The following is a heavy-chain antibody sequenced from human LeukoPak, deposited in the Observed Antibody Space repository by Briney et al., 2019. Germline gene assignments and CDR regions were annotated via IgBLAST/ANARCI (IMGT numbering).Heavy chain of an antibody. CDR3: ARALLRGVPVALGY. D-gene: IGHD6-19*01. J-gene: IGHJ4*02. Sequence: ASVKVSCKASGYTFTGYYLHWVRRAPGQSFEWMGWINPSSGGTNYARKFQGRVTMTRDTSISTAYMELSRLRSDDTAVYYCARALLRGVPVALGYWGQGTLVTVSS. CDR1: GYTFTGYY. CDR2: INPSSGGT. V-gene: IGHV1-2*02.